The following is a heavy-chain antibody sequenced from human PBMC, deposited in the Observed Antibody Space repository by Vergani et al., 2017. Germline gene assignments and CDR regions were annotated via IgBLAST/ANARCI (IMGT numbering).Heavy chain of an antibody. CDR2: IYYSGST. CDR1: GGPISSYY. V-gene: IGHV4-59*01. J-gene: IGHJ4*02. CDR3: ARADSSSWQTQYYFDD. D-gene: IGHD6-13*01. Sequence: QVQLQESGPGLVKPSETLSLTCTVSGGPISSYYWSWIRQPPGKGLEWIGYIYYSGSTNYNPSLKSRVTISVDTSKNQFSLKLRSVTAADTAVYYCARADSSSWQTQYYFDDWGQGTLVTVSS.